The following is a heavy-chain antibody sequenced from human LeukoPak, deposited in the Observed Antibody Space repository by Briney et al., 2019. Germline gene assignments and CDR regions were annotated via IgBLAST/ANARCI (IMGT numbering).Heavy chain of an antibody. J-gene: IGHJ4*02. Sequence: SETLSLTCAVYGGSFSGYYWSWIRQPPGKGLEWIGEINHSGSTNYNPSLKSRVTISVDTSKKQFSLKLSSVTAADTAVYYCARGGIAVAGTDYWGQGTLVTVSS. CDR3: ARGGIAVAGTDY. V-gene: IGHV4-34*01. CDR2: INHSGST. CDR1: GGSFSGYY. D-gene: IGHD6-19*01.